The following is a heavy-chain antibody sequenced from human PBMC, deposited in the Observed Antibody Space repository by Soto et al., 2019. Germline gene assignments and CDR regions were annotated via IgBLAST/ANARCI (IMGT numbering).Heavy chain of an antibody. CDR3: ATPTSGNFYFDY. Sequence: QVQLVQSGAEVKKPGSSVKVSCKASGGTFSSYAMTWVRQAPGQGLEWMGGIIPIFGTAKYAQKFQGRVTITAGASTNTAYIELTSLTSDDTAVYYCATPTSGNFYFDYWGQGTLVTVSS. J-gene: IGHJ4*02. CDR2: IIPIFGTA. V-gene: IGHV1-69*12. D-gene: IGHD1-26*01. CDR1: GGTFSSYA.